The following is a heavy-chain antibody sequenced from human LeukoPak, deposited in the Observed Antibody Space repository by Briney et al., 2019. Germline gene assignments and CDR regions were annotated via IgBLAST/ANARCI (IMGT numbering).Heavy chain of an antibody. V-gene: IGHV3-21*01. CDR1: GFTFSSYS. J-gene: IGHJ4*02. Sequence: GGSLRLSCAASGFTFSSYSMNWVRQAPGKGLEWVSSISSSSSYIYYADSVKGRFTISRDNSKNTLYLQMNSLRAEDTAVYYCARGYSSTFPLDYWGQGTLVTVSS. CDR3: ARGYSSTFPLDY. D-gene: IGHD6-13*01. CDR2: ISSSSSYI.